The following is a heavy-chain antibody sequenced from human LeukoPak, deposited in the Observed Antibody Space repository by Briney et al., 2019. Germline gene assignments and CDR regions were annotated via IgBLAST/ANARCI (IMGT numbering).Heavy chain of an antibody. J-gene: IGHJ6*02. CDR2: IKQEGSEK. V-gene: IGHV3-7*01. CDR1: GFTFSSYG. CDR3: AVGGTGMDYQYGMDV. D-gene: IGHD1-26*01. Sequence: GGSLRLSCAASGFTFSSYGMSWVRQAPGKGLEWVAKIKQEGSEKQYVDSVKGRFTITRDNAKNSLYLQMNSLRAGDTAVYYCAVGGTGMDYQYGMDVWGQGTTVTVSS.